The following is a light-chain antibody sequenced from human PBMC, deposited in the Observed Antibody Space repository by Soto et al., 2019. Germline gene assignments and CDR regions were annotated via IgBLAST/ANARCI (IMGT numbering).Light chain of an antibody. Sequence: DIPLTQSQSSLSASLLERVNIXYGPSQNIKTYLNWYQQKPGKAPNLLIYAASSLHSGVPSRFSGSGSGTDFTLTISSLQPEDFATYYCQQSFSSPPWTFGQGTKVDIK. V-gene: IGKV1-39*01. CDR1: QNIKTY. CDR3: QQSFSSPPWT. CDR2: AAS. J-gene: IGKJ1*01.